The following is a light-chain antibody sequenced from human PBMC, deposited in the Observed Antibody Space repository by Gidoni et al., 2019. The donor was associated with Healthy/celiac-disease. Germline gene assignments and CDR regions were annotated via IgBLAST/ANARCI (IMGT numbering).Light chain of an antibody. V-gene: IGLV1-40*01. Sequence: QSVLTQPPSVSGAPGQMVTLSCTGSSSNIGAGYDVHWYQQLPGTAPKLLIYGNSNRPSGVPDRFSGSKSGTSASLAITGLQAEDEADYYCQSYDSSLSAYVFGTGTKVTVL. CDR3: QSYDSSLSAYV. CDR2: GNS. J-gene: IGLJ1*01. CDR1: SSNIGAGYD.